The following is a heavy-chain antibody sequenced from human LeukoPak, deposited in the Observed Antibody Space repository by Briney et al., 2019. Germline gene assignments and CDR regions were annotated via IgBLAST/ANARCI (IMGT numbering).Heavy chain of an antibody. Sequence: GGSLRLSCAASGFTFSSYAMSWVRQAPGKGLEWVAVIWYDGSNKYYADSVKGRFTISRDNSKNTLYLQMNSLRAEDTAVYYCARVGSAADDAFDIWGQGTMVTVSS. CDR1: GFTFSSYA. CDR2: IWYDGSNK. V-gene: IGHV3-33*08. J-gene: IGHJ3*02. D-gene: IGHD3-10*01. CDR3: ARVGSAADDAFDI.